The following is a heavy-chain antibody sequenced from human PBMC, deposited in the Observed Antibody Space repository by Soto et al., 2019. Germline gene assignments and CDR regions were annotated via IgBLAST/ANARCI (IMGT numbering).Heavy chain of an antibody. CDR3: ARDPDCISTSCYPGGDY. CDR2: IIPIFGTA. Sequence: QVQLVQSGAEVKKPGSSVKVSCKASGGTFSSYAISWVRQAPGQGLEWMGGIIPIFGTANYAQKFQGRVTITADESTSTAYRELSSLRSEDTAVYYCARDPDCISTSCYPGGDYWGQGTLVTVSS. J-gene: IGHJ4*02. CDR1: GGTFSSYA. V-gene: IGHV1-69*12. D-gene: IGHD2-2*01.